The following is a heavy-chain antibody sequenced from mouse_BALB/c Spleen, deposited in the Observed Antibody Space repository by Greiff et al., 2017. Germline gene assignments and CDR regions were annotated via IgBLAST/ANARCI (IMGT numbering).Heavy chain of an antibody. Sequence: VQLKQSGPELVKPGASVKMSCKASGYTFTSYVMHWVKQKPGQGLEWIGYINPYNDGTKYNEKFKGKATLTSDKSSSTAYMELSSLTSEDSAVYYCARYYGSYYYAMDYWGQGTSVTVSS. V-gene: IGHV1-14*01. CDR2: INPYNDGT. CDR3: ARYYGSYYYAMDY. J-gene: IGHJ4*01. D-gene: IGHD1-1*01. CDR1: GYTFTSYV.